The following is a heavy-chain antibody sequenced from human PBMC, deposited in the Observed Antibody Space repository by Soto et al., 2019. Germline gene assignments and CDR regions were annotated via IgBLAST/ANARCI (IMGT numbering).Heavy chain of an antibody. J-gene: IGHJ3*02. CDR2: ISSSGSTI. V-gene: IGHV3-11*01. CDR3: ARRIHDYGDYVRFDAFDI. Sequence: GGSLRLSCAASGFTFSDYYMSWIRQAPGKGLEWVSYISSSGSTIYYADSVKGRFTISRDNAKNSLYLQMNSLRAEDTAVYYCARRIHDYGDYVRFDAFDIWGQGTMVTVSS. D-gene: IGHD4-17*01. CDR1: GFTFSDYY.